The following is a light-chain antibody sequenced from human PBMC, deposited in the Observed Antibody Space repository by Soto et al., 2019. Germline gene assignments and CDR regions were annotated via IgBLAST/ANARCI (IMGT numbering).Light chain of an antibody. Sequence: QCALTQPASESGSPGQSITISCTGTSSDVGGYYSVSWYQQHPGKAPKLMIYDVTNRPSGVSNRFSGSKSGNTASLTISGLQAEDEADYYCSSYTSSSTDVFGTGTKVTVL. V-gene: IGLV2-14*01. CDR3: SSYTSSSTDV. CDR2: DVT. J-gene: IGLJ1*01. CDR1: SSDVGGYYS.